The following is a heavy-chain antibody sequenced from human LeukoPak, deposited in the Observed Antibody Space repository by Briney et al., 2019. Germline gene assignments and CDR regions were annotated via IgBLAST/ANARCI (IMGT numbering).Heavy chain of an antibody. Sequence: PGGSLRLSCAASGFTFSGYAMSWVRQAPGKGLEWVSAITTSGDNAYYVDSVKGRFTMSRDNSKNTLYLQMNSLGADDTAVYYCARDHGNFFDYWGQGTLVSVST. CDR1: GFTFSGYA. CDR3: ARDHGNFFDY. J-gene: IGHJ4*02. D-gene: IGHD4-17*01. CDR2: ITTSGDNA. V-gene: IGHV3-23*01.